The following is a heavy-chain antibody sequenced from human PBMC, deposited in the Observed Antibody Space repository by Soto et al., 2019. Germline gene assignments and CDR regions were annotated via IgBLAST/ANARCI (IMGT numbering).Heavy chain of an antibody. CDR1: GFTFSSYA. J-gene: IGHJ3*02. V-gene: IGHV3-23*01. Sequence: EVQLLESGGGLVQPGGSLTPSCAASGFTFSSYAMSWVRQAPGKGLEWVSGISGSGGNTYYADSVKGRFTISRDNSKNTLYLQMNTLSAEDTAVYYCAKGREGFGNDAFDIWGQGTMVTVSS. D-gene: IGHD3-10*01. CDR2: ISGSGGNT. CDR3: AKGREGFGNDAFDI.